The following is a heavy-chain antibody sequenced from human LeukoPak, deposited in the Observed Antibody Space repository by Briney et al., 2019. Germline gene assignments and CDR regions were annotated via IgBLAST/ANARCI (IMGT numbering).Heavy chain of an antibody. CDR1: GGSITTYY. CDR3: ARHFAGPGTYTPYYGMDV. Sequence: SETLSLTCSVSGGSITTYYWSWIRQPPGKGLEWIGYTYGGQTPNYNPSLKSRAAISVDTSNNHLSLNLSSVTAADTAVYYCARHFAGPGTYTPYYGMDVWGQGTTVTVS. V-gene: IGHV4-59*08. CDR2: TYGGQTP. J-gene: IGHJ6*02. D-gene: IGHD3-3*01.